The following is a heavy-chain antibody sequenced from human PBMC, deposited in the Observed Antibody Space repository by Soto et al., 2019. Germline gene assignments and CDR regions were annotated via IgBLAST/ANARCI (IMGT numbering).Heavy chain of an antibody. CDR2: IIPILGIA. J-gene: IGHJ4*02. Sequence: QVQLVQSGAEVKKPGSSVKVSCKASGGTFSSYTISWVRQAPGQGLEWMGRIIPILGIANYAQKFQGRVTITADKSTSTAYMELSSLRSEDTAVYCCAYDYGGNLFDYWGQGTLVTVSS. CDR3: AYDYGGNLFDY. D-gene: IGHD4-17*01. V-gene: IGHV1-69*02. CDR1: GGTFSSYT.